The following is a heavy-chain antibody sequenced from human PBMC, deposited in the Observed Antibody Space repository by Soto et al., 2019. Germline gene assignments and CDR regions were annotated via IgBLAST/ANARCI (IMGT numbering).Heavy chain of an antibody. CDR3: ARLLTQGYCSGGSRHNWFDP. CDR1: GGSISSYY. J-gene: IGHJ5*02. Sequence: SETLSLTCTVSGGSISSYYWSWIRQPPGKGLEWIGYIYYSGSTNYNPSLKSRVTISVDTSKNQFSLKLSSVTAADTAVYYCARLLTQGYCSGGSRHNWFDPWGQGTLVTVSS. D-gene: IGHD2-15*01. CDR2: IYYSGST. V-gene: IGHV4-59*01.